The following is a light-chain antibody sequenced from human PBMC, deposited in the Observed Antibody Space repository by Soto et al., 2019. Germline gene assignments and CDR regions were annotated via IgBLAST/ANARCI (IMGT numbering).Light chain of an antibody. Sequence: DIQMTQSPSTLSASVGDRVTITCRASQSISSWLAWYQQKPGKAPKLLIYKASSLESGVPSRFSGSGSGTEFTLTISSLQPDDFANYYCQHYNSYSLTFGQGTRLEI. V-gene: IGKV1-5*03. J-gene: IGKJ5*01. CDR2: KAS. CDR1: QSISSW. CDR3: QHYNSYSLT.